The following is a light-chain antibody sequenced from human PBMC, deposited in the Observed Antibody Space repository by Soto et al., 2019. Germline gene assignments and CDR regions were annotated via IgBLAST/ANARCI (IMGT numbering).Light chain of an antibody. CDR1: AGVVSSGNY. V-gene: IGLV7-46*01. J-gene: IGLJ7*01. CDR2: DTS. Sequence: QTVVTQEPSLTVSPGGTVTLTCGSSAGVVSSGNYPYWFQQRPGQAPTTLIYDTSNKHSWTPARFSGSLLGGKAALTLSGAQPEDEAEYYCLIYYSTAAVFGGGTQLTVL. CDR3: LIYYSTAAV.